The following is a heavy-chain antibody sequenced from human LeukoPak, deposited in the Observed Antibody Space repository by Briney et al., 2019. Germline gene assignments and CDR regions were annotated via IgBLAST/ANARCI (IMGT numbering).Heavy chain of an antibody. CDR1: GFTFDDYA. V-gene: IGHV3-9*01. CDR2: ITWNRDNI. D-gene: IGHD6-13*01. J-gene: IGHJ3*02. Sequence: GGSLRLSCTVSGFTFDDYAMHWVRHTPGKGLEWVAGITWNRDNIGYGDSVKGRFTISRDNAKNSLYLQMNSLRAEDTALYYCARDTSPRIAAVYYDAFDIWGQGTVVTVSS. CDR3: ARDTSPRIAAVYYDAFDI.